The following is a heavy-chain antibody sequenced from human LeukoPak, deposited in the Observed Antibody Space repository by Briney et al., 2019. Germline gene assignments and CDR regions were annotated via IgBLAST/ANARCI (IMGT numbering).Heavy chain of an antibody. V-gene: IGHV3-30-3*01. CDR1: GFTFSSYA. CDR2: ISYEGSNK. Sequence: GGSLRLSCAASGFTFSSYAMHWVRQAPGKGLEWVAVISYEGSNKYYADSVKGRFTISRDNSKNTLYLQMNSLRAEDTAVYYCARLSSVDNNHYYHHLKRRVDYWGQGTLVTVSS. D-gene: IGHD6-25*01. J-gene: IGHJ4*02. CDR3: ARLSSVDNNHYYHHLKRRVDY.